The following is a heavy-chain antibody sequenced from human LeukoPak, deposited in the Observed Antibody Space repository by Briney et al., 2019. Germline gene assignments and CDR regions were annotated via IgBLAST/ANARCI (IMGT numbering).Heavy chain of an antibody. CDR3: ARVGVVPAAYYYYYMDV. J-gene: IGHJ6*03. Sequence: GRSLRLSCAASGFTFSSYWMSWVRQAPGKGLEWMANIMQDGSEKYYVDSVKGRFTISRDNAKNSLYLQMNSLRAEDTAVYYCARVGVVPAAYYYYYMDVWGKGTTVTVSS. D-gene: IGHD2-2*01. CDR1: GFTFSSYW. CDR2: IMQDGSEK. V-gene: IGHV3-7*01.